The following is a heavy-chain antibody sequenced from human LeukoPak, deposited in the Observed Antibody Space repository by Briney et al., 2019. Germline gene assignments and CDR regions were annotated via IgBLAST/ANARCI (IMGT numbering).Heavy chain of an antibody. D-gene: IGHD3-10*01. CDR2: IYTGGST. Sequence: GGSLRLSCAASGFTVSSSYMSWVRQAPGKGLEWVSVIYTGGSTYYADSVKGRFTISRDNSKNTVYFQMNSLRAEDTAVYYCAKDHLYGYYYGSGIDYWGQGTLVTVSS. J-gene: IGHJ4*02. V-gene: IGHV3-53*01. CDR1: GFTVSSSY. CDR3: AKDHLYGYYYGSGIDY.